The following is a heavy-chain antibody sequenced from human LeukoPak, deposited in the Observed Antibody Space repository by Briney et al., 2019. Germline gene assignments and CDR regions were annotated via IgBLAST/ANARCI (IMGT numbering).Heavy chain of an antibody. V-gene: IGHV1-2*02. CDR3: ARVTTMIRGVMITFGY. J-gene: IGHJ4*02. CDR1: GYTFSGYH. CDR2: INPKSGGS. Sequence: ASVKVSCKASGYTFSGYHMHWVRQAPGQGLEWVGWINPKSGGSNYTQKFQGRVNMTWDTSISTAYMELSRLRSDDTAVYYCARVTTMIRGVMITFGYWGQGTLVTVSS. D-gene: IGHD3-10*01.